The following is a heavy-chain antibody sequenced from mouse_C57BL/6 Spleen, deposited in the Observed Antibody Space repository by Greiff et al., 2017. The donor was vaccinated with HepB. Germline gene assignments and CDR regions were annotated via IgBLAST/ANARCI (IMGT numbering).Heavy chain of an antibody. D-gene: IGHD2-4*01. J-gene: IGHJ3*01. V-gene: IGHV1-69*01. Sequence: VQLQQPGAELVMPGASVKLSCKASGYTFTSYWMHWVKQRPGQGLEWIGEIDPSDSYTNYNQKFKGKSTLTVDKSSSTAYMQLSSLTSEDSAVYYCAGYDYVAWFAYWGQGTLVTVSA. CDR2: IDPSDSYT. CDR1: GYTFTSYW. CDR3: AGYDYVAWFAY.